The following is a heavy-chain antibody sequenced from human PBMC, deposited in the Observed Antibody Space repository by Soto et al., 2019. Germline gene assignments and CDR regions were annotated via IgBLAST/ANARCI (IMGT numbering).Heavy chain of an antibody. V-gene: IGHV3-33*01. Sequence: GGSLRLSCAASGFTFSSYGMHWVRQAPGKGLEWVAVIWYDGSNKYYADSVKGRFTTSRDNSKNTLYLQMNSLRAEDTAVYYCARDLYYDSSGYLDYWGQGTLVTVSS. CDR2: IWYDGSNK. CDR1: GFTFSSYG. D-gene: IGHD3-22*01. CDR3: ARDLYYDSSGYLDY. J-gene: IGHJ4*02.